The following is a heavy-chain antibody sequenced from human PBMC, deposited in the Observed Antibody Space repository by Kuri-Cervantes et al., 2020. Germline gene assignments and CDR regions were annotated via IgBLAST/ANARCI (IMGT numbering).Heavy chain of an antibody. CDR3: TRETSGPGY. CDR1: GFTFSTFSTSW. Sequence: GESLKISCAVSGFTFSTFSTSWLSWARQAPGKGLEWVADIKGDGSEKYYAGSVRGRFTVSRDNAKNALYLQMNSLRAEDTAVYYCTRETSGPGYWGQGTLVTVSS. CDR2: IKGDGSEK. V-gene: IGHV3-7*01. J-gene: IGHJ4*02. D-gene: IGHD5-12*01.